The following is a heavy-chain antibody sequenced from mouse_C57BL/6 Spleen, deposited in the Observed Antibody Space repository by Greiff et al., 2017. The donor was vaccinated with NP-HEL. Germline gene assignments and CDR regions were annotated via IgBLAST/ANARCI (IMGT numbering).Heavy chain of an antibody. Sequence: QVHVKQSGAELVRPGASVTLSCKASGYTFTDYEMHWVKQTPVHGLEWIGAIDPETGGTAYNQKFKGKAILTADKSSSTAYMELRSLTSEDSAVYYCTRTDTTAPFAYWGQGTLVTVSA. J-gene: IGHJ3*01. V-gene: IGHV1-15*01. CDR3: TRTDTTAPFAY. CDR1: GYTFTDYE. CDR2: IDPETGGT. D-gene: IGHD1-2*01.